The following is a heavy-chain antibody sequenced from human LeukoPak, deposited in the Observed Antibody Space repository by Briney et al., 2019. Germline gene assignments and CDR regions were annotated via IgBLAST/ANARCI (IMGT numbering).Heavy chain of an antibody. CDR2: MNPNSGNT. D-gene: IGHD6-19*01. CDR3: ARTRQYSRGPFDY. Sequence: ASVKVSCKASGYTFTSYDINWVRQATGQGLGWMGWMNPNSGNTGYAQKFQGRVTMTRNTSISTAYMELSSLRSEDTAVYYCARTRQYSRGPFDYWGQGTLVTVSS. J-gene: IGHJ4*02. V-gene: IGHV1-8*01. CDR1: GYTFTSYD.